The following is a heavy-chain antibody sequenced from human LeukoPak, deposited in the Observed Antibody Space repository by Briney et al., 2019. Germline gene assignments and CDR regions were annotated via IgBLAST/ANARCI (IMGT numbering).Heavy chain of an antibody. D-gene: IGHD2-15*01. CDR1: GESLNSYN. V-gene: IGHV4-34*01. J-gene: IGHJ4*02. CDR2: IYESGTT. Sequence: SETLSLTCAVYGESLNSYNWSWVRQPPGEGLEWIGEIYESGTTEYNPSLKSRVTISMVPSKQQFSLSLSSVTAADTAVYYCARGAWATRLGSWGLGTPVIVSS. CDR3: ARGAWATRLGS.